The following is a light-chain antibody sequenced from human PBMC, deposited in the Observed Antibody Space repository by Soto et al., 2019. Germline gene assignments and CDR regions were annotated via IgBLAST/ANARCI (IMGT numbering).Light chain of an antibody. CDR3: QHSFSTPPEYT. CDR1: QSAVSY. CDR2: ATS. V-gene: IGKV1-39*01. Sequence: DIQLTQSPSSLSASVGDRVTITCRASQSAVSYLNWYQQKPGKGPNLLIYATSNLQNGVPSRFSGSGSGTHFTLPISSLQPEDFATYYCQHSFSTPPEYTFGQGTKLETK. J-gene: IGKJ2*01.